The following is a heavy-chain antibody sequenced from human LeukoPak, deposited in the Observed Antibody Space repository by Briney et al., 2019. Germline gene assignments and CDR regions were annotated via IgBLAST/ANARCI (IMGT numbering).Heavy chain of an antibody. CDR1: GSTFSSYG. CDR2: IRYDGSNK. D-gene: IGHD3-16*02. CDR3: AGGSYRYSDY. V-gene: IGHV3-30*02. J-gene: IGHJ4*02. Sequence: PGGSLRLSCAASGSTFSSYGMHWVRQAPGKGLEWVAFIRYDGSNKYYADSVKGRFTISRDNSKNTLYLQMNSLRAEDTAVYYCAGGSYRYSDYWGQGTLVTVSS.